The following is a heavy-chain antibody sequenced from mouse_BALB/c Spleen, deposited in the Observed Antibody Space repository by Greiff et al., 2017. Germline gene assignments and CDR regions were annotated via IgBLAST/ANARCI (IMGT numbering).Heavy chain of an antibody. D-gene: IGHD6-1*01. J-gene: IGHJ4*01. V-gene: IGHV5-6*02. CDR1: GFTFSSYG. Sequence: EVMLVESGGDLVKPGGSLKLSCAASGFTFSSYGMSWVRQTPDKRLEWVATISSGGSYTYYPDSVKGRFTISRDNAKNTLYLQMSSLKSEDTAMYYCARHRGSYVVDYAMDYWGQGTSVTVSS. CDR3: ARHRGSYVVDYAMDY. CDR2: ISSGGSYT.